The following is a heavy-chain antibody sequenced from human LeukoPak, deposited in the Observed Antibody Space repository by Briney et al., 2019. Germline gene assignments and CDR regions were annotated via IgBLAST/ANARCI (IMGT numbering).Heavy chain of an antibody. CDR1: GYTFTSYG. CDR2: FIPMLGTA. Sequence: GASVKVSCKASGYTFTSYGISWVRQAPGQGLEWMGVFIPMLGTANSTQKFQGRVTITADISTNTAYMELSSLRSEDTAVYFCAAIPVFGVVLHQEPVWGKGTTVTVSS. CDR3: AAIPVFGVVLHQEPV. J-gene: IGHJ6*04. D-gene: IGHD3-3*01. V-gene: IGHV1-69*10.